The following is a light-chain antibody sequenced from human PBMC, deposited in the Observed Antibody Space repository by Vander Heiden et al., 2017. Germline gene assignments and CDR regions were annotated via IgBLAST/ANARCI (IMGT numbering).Light chain of an antibody. CDR2: YYSDSDK. Sequence: QAVLPQPTSLSASPGASASLTCTLRSVFSVSSYRIYWDQQKPGSPPRYLLNYYSDSDKQQGSGVSSRLSGCKDASTKAGILFISGLESEDEADYYCMIWHSSDNWVFGGGTNLTVL. CDR3: MIWHSSDNWV. V-gene: IGLV5-45*01. J-gene: IGLJ3*02. CDR1: SVFSVSSYR.